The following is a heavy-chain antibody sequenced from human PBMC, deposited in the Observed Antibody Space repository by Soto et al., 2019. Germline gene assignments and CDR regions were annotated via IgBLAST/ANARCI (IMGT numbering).Heavy chain of an antibody. CDR3: ARAMAAAAHYGMDV. Sequence: GGSLRLSCAASGFTFSSYGTHWVRQAPGKGLEWVAVIWYDGSNKYYAHSVKGRFTISRDNSKNTLYLQMNSLRAEDTAVYYCARAMAAAAHYGMDVWDPGTTLTVSS. J-gene: IGHJ6*02. D-gene: IGHD6-13*01. V-gene: IGHV3-33*01. CDR2: IWYDGSNK. CDR1: GFTFSSYG.